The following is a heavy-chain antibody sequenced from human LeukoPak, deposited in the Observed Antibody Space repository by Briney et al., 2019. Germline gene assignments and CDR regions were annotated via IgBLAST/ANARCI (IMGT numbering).Heavy chain of an antibody. CDR3: ARGPNNWFDP. CDR2: IYYSGST. V-gene: IGHV4-59*01. CDR1: GGSISSYY. Sequence: SEPLSLNCTVSGGSISSYYWSWIRQPPGKGLAWIGYIYYSGSTNYNPSLKSRVTISVDTSKNQFPLKLSSVTAADTAVYYCARGPNNWFDPWGQGTLVTVSS. J-gene: IGHJ5*02.